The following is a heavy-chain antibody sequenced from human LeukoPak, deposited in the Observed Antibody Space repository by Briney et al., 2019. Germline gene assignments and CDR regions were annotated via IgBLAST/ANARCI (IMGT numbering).Heavy chain of an antibody. CDR3: ARDSRDYYYYYMDV. J-gene: IGHJ6*03. CDR1: GFTFSSYW. V-gene: IGHV3-74*01. CDR2: INSDGSST. Sequence: GGSLRLSCAASGFTFSSYWMHWVRQAPGKGLVWVSRINSDGSSTSCADSVKGRFTISRDNAKNTLYLQMNSLRAEDTAVYYCARDSRDYYYYYMDVWGKGTTVTVSS.